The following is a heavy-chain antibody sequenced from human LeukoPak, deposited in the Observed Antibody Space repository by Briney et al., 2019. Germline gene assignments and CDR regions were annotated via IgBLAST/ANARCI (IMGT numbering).Heavy chain of an antibody. D-gene: IGHD2-15*01. J-gene: IGHJ4*02. V-gene: IGHV3-9*03. CDR2: ISWNSGSI. CDR3: ARGVGDYCSGGSCYYFDS. CDR1: GFTFDDYA. Sequence: PGRSLRLSCAASGFTFDDYAMHWVRQAPGKGLEWVSGISWNSGSIGYADSVKGRFTISRDNATNSLYLQINSLRPEDMALYYCARGVGDYCSGGSCYYFDSWGQGTLVTVSS.